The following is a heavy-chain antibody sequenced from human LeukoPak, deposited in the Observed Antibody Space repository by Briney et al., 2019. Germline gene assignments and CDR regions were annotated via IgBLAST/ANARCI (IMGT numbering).Heavy chain of an antibody. CDR3: ARDSNYYGSGTPAPQLP. J-gene: IGHJ6*02. V-gene: IGHV1-2*02. CDR1: GYTFTGYY. CDR2: INPNRGGT. D-gene: IGHD3-10*01. Sequence: GASVKVSCKASGYTFTGYYMHWVRQAPGQGLEWMGWINPNRGGTNYAQKFQGRVTMTRDTSISTAYMELSRLRSDDTGVYYCARDSNYYGSGTPAPQLPWGQGTTVTVSS.